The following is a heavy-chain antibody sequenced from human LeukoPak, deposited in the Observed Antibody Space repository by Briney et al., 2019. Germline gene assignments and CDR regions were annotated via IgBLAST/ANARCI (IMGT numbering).Heavy chain of an antibody. CDR2: IYSSGST. V-gene: IGHV4-4*07. D-gene: IGHD2-15*01. J-gene: IGHJ4*02. CDR1: GGSISSYY. CDR3: ARAYCSGGSGYSGFDY. Sequence: SETLSLTCTVSGGSISSYYWSWIRQPAGKGLDWIGRIYSSGSTNYNPSLKSRVTMSVDTSKNQFSLKLSSVTAADTAVYYWARAYCSGGSGYSGFDYWGQGTLVTVSS.